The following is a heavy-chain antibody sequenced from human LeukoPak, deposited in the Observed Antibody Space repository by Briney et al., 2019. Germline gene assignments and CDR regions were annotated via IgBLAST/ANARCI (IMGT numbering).Heavy chain of an antibody. V-gene: IGHV3-11*04. Sequence: PGGSLRLSCAASGFTFSDPYMSWIRQAPGKGLEWVSKITGSGDNVFYGDSVRGRFTISRDNAKNSLYLQMNSLRAEDSAVYYCARSVYWGQGTLVTVSS. CDR1: GFTFSDPY. CDR3: ARSVY. J-gene: IGHJ4*02. CDR2: ITGSGDNV.